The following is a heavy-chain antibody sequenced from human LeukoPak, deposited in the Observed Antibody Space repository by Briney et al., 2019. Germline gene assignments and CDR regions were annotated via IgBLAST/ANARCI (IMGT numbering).Heavy chain of an antibody. CDR2: IYYSGST. CDR1: GDSMNNYY. V-gene: IGHV4-59*01. D-gene: IGHD6-13*01. CDR3: AREAPSSWRTFDP. J-gene: IGHJ5*02. Sequence: SETLSLTCTVSGDSMNNYYWSWIRQPPGKGLEWIGNIYYSGSTNYNPSLQSRVTISLDTPKKQFSLKLSSVTAADTAVYYCAREAPSSWRTFDPWGQGTLVTVSS.